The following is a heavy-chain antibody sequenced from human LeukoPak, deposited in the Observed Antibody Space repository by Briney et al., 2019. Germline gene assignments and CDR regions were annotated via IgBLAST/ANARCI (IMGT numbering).Heavy chain of an antibody. CDR2: IYYSGST. CDR3: ARDRPSPYYYYMDV. V-gene: IGHV4-38-2*02. Sequence: SETLSLACTVSGYSISSGYYWGWIRQPPGKGLEWIGSIYYSGSTYYNPSLKSRVTISVDTSKNQFSLKLSSVTAADTAVYYCARDRPSPYYYYMDVWGKGTTVTVSS. J-gene: IGHJ6*03. CDR1: GYSISSGYY.